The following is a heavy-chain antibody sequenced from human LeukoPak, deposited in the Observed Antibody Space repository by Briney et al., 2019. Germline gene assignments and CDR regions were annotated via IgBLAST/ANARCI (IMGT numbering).Heavy chain of an antibody. CDR1: GGSISSGGYS. CDR3: AVYYDSSGYFDY. CDR2: IYHSGST. D-gene: IGHD3-22*01. Sequence: PSQTLSLTCAVSGGSISSGGYSWSWIRQPPGKGLEWIGYIYHSGSTYYNPSLKRRVTISVDRSKNQFSLKLSSVTAADTAVYYCAVYYDSSGYFDYWGQGTLVTVSS. V-gene: IGHV4-30-2*01. J-gene: IGHJ4*02.